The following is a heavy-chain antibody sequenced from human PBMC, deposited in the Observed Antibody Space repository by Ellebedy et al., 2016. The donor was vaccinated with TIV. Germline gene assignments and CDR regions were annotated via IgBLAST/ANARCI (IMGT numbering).Heavy chain of an antibody. CDR2: IYYSGNT. D-gene: IGHD6-19*01. J-gene: IGHJ4*02. Sequence: SETLSLTXTVSGGSISSYYWSWIRQPPGKGLEWIGYIYYSGNTNYNPSLKSRVTISVDTSKNQFSLKLSSVTAADTAVYYCARGPSRAGQIWGQGTLVTVSS. V-gene: IGHV4-59*01. CDR3: ARGPSRAGQI. CDR1: GGSISSYY.